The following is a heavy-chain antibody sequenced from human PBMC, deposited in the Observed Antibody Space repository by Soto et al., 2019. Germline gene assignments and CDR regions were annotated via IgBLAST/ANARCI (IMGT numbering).Heavy chain of an antibody. CDR2: TSYDGSNK. D-gene: IGHD3-16*01. CDR3: ARWGTRGGLGV. CDR1: GFTFRSYV. V-gene: IGHV3-30*19. Sequence: QVQLVEAGGGVVQPGTSLRLSCVGSGFTFRSYVIHWVRQAPGKGLEWVALTSYDGSNKYYDDSVKGRFTIFRDNSRNTVDVQMDNLRLEDTALYYCARWGTRGGLGVWGQGTLVSVSS. J-gene: IGHJ4*02.